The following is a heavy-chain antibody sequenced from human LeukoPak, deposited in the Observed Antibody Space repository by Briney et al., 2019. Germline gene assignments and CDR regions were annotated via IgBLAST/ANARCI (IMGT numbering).Heavy chain of an antibody. J-gene: IGHJ4*02. Sequence: ASVKVSCKASGYTFTSYAISWVRQAPGQGLEWMGWISAYNGNTNYAQKLQGRVTMTTDTSTSTTYMELRSLRSDDTAVSYCSRGGKILWFGELLSNLDYWGQGTLVTVSS. CDR1: GYTFTSYA. CDR3: SRGGKILWFGELLSNLDY. D-gene: IGHD3-10*01. V-gene: IGHV1-18*01. CDR2: ISAYNGNT.